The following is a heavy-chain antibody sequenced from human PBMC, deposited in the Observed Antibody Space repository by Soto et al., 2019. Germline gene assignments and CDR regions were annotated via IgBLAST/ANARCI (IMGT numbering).Heavy chain of an antibody. CDR2: INHSGST. J-gene: IGHJ6*03. CDR3: ARVKGLAAMNPYYYYMDV. Sequence: SETLSLTCAVYGGSFSGYYWSWIRQPPGKGLEWIGEINHSGSTNYNPSLKSRVTISVDTSKNQFSLKLSSVTAADTAVYYCARVKGLAAMNPYYYYMDVWGKGTTVTVSS. CDR1: GGSFSGYY. D-gene: IGHD6-13*01. V-gene: IGHV4-34*01.